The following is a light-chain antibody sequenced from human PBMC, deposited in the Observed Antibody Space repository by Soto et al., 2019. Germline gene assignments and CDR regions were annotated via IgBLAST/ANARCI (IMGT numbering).Light chain of an antibody. V-gene: IGLV2-14*01. Sequence: QSVLTQPASVSGSPGQSITISCTGTSSDVGNYKYVSWYQQHPGKAPKLMIYEVSNRPSGASNRFSGSKSGNTASLTISGLQAEDETDYYCFSYTRSGTYVFGTGTKVTVL. CDR3: FSYTRSGTYV. J-gene: IGLJ1*01. CDR2: EVS. CDR1: SSDVGNYKY.